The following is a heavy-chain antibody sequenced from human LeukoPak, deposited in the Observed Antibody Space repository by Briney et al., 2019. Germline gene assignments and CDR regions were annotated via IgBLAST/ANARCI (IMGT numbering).Heavy chain of an antibody. CDR2: INHSGST. J-gene: IGHJ6*02. D-gene: IGHD3-10*01. V-gene: IGHV4-34*01. CDR1: GGSFSGYY. CDR3: ARLSGGQYYGSGSYYSRYYYYGMDV. Sequence: SETLSLTCAVYGGSFSGYYWSWIRQPPGKGLEWIGEINHSGSTNYNPSLTSRVTISVDTSKNQFSLKLSSVTAADTAVYYCARLSGGQYYGSGSYYSRYYYYGMDVWGQGTTVTVSS.